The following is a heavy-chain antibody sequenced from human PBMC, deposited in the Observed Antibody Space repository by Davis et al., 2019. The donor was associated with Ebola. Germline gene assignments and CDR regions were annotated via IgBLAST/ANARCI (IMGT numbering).Heavy chain of an antibody. CDR2: IIPIFGTA. CDR1: GYTFTSYD. J-gene: IGHJ5*02. Sequence: AASVKVSCKASGYTFTSYDINWVRQAPGQGLEWMGGIIPIFGTANYAQKFQGRVTITADESTSTAYMELSSLRSEDTAVYYCARESGSYEVYWFDPWGQGTLVTVSS. V-gene: IGHV1-69*13. D-gene: IGHD1-26*01. CDR3: ARESGSYEVYWFDP.